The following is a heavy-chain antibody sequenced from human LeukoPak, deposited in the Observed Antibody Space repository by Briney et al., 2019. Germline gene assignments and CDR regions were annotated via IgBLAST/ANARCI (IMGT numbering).Heavy chain of an antibody. CDR2: IHTSGST. CDR1: GGSISSGSYY. V-gene: IGHV4-61*02. J-gene: IGHJ4*02. Sequence: PSETLSLTCTVSGGSISSGSYYWSWIRQPAGKGLEWIGRIHTSGSTNYNPSLKSRVTISLDTSKNQFSLKLSSVTAADTAVYYCARGRDCSSYYFDYWGQGTLVTVSS. D-gene: IGHD2-21*01. CDR3: ARGRDCSSYYFDY.